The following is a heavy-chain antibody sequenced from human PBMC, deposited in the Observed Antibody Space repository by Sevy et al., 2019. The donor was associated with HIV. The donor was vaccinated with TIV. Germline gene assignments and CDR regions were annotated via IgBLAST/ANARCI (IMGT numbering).Heavy chain of an antibody. CDR3: AKDLRVVIPAAMQPADL. CDR1: KFPFRSNG. J-gene: IGHJ5*02. D-gene: IGHD2-2*01. V-gene: IGHV3-30*02. Sequence: GGSLRLSCVASKFPFRSNGFHWVRQPPGKGLEWLSYINFDGSDRKYADSVKGRFTVSRDNSKNTLYLQMSSLRAEDTAVYYCAKDLRVVIPAAMQPADLWGQRTLVTVSS. CDR2: INFDGSDR.